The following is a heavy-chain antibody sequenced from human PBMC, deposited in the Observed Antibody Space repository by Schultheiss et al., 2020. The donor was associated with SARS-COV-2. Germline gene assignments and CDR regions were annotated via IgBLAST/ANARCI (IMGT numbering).Heavy chain of an antibody. CDR1: GGSISSSSYY. V-gene: IGHV4-39*01. Sequence: SETLSLTCTVSGGSISSSSYYWGWIRQPPGKGLEWIGYIYYSGNTNYNPSVKSRVTISADTSKNQFSLKVTSVTAADTAVYYCARHRAVGVPTTFDSWGQGTLVTVSS. D-gene: IGHD2-15*01. CDR2: IYYSGNT. CDR3: ARHRAVGVPTTFDS. J-gene: IGHJ5*01.